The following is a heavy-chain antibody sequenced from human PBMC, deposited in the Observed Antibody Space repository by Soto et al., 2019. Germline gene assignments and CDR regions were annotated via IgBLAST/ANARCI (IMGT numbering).Heavy chain of an antibody. CDR3: ARDYCSGGSCQSEYFQH. J-gene: IGHJ1*01. V-gene: IGHV1-2*02. CDR2: INPNSGGT. D-gene: IGHD2-15*01. CDR1: GYTFTGYY. Sequence: QVQLVQSGAEVKKPGASVKVSCKASGYTFTGYYMHRVRQAPGQGLEWMGWINPNSGGTNYAQKFQGRVTMTRDTSISTAYMELSRLRSDDTAVYYCARDYCSGGSCQSEYFQHWGQGTLVTVSS.